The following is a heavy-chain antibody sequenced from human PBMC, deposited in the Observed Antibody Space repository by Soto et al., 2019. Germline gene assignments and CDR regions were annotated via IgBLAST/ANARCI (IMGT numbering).Heavy chain of an antibody. V-gene: IGHV3-48*01. CDR2: ITSSGSST. Sequence: GGSLRLSCAASGFTFSTSSMNWVRQAPGKGLEWVSYITSSGSSTSYADTVKGRFTISRDNAKDSLYLQMNSLRAEDTVVYYCAIMRYKREMKIAADTYAFDIWGQGTMVTVSS. CDR1: GFTFSTSS. J-gene: IGHJ3*02. D-gene: IGHD6-13*01. CDR3: AIMRYKREMKIAADTYAFDI.